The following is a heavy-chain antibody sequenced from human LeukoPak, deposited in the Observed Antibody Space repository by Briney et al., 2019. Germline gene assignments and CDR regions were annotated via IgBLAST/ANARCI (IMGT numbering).Heavy chain of an antibody. CDR2: IYYSGST. D-gene: IGHD5-12*01. V-gene: IGHV4-39*07. CDR3: ARVRVATTYYYYYYMDV. CDR1: GGSISSSSYY. Sequence: PSETLSLTCTVSGGSISSSSYYWGWIRQPPGKGLEWIGSIYYSGSTYYNPSLKSRVTISVDTSKNQFSLKLSSVTAADTAVYYCARVRVATTYYYYYYMDVWGKGTTVTVSS. J-gene: IGHJ6*03.